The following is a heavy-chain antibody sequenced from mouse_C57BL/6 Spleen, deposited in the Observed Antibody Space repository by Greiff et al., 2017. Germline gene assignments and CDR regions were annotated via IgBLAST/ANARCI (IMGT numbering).Heavy chain of an antibody. CDR1: GYTFTSYW. Sequence: QVQLQQPGTELVKPGASVKLSCKASGYTFTSYWMHWVKQRPGQGLEWIGNINPSNGGTNYNEKFKSKATLTVDKSSSTAYMQLSRLTSEDSAVYYCARNYYGSSYWYFDVWGTGTTVTVSS. D-gene: IGHD1-1*01. J-gene: IGHJ1*03. CDR3: ARNYYGSSYWYFDV. V-gene: IGHV1-53*01. CDR2: INPSNGGT.